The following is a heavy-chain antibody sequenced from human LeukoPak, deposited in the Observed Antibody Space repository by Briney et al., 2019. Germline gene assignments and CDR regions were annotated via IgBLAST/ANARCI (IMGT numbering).Heavy chain of an antibody. Sequence: QAGGSLILSCAVSGFTLSSYWMHSVRQAPGKGLVWVSRINSDGSTTTYADSVKGRFTISRANAKNTLYVQMNSLRTEDTAVYYCVSFGSGRSYWGQGTLVTVSS. J-gene: IGHJ4*02. CDR3: VSFGSGRSY. V-gene: IGHV3-74*01. CDR2: INSDGSTT. CDR1: GFTLSSYW. D-gene: IGHD3-10*01.